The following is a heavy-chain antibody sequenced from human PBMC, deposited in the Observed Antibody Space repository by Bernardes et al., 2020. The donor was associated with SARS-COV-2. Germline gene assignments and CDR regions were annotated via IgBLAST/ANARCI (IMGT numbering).Heavy chain of an antibody. V-gene: IGHV4-39*01. Sequence: SETLSLTCTVSGGSISSSSYYWGWIRQPPGKGLEWIGSIYYSGSTYYNPSLKSRVTISVDTSKNQFSLKLSSVTAADTAVYYCASYEAGTYFDYYYYYGMDVWGQGTTVTVSS. CDR2: IYYSGST. CDR3: ASYEAGTYFDYYYYYGMDV. J-gene: IGHJ6*02. D-gene: IGHD6-19*01. CDR1: GGSISSSSYY.